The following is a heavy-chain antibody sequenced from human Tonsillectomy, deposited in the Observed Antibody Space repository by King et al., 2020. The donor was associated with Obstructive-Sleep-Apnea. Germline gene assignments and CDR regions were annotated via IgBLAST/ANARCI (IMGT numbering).Heavy chain of an antibody. CDR3: ARGGANYGDYLIDY. D-gene: IGHD4-17*01. V-gene: IGHV3-48*04. CDR2: ISSSSATV. Sequence: VQLVESGGALVLPGGSLRLSCAASGFTFSSYSMNWVRQAPGKRLEWVSYISSSSATVYYVDSVKGRFTITRDIAKNSLYLQMNSLRAEDTAVYYCARGGANYGDYLIDYWGQGTLVTVSS. J-gene: IGHJ4*02. CDR1: GFTFSSYS.